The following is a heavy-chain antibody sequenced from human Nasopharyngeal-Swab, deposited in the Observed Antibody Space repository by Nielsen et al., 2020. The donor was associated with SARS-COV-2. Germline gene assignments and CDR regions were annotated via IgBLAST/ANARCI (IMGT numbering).Heavy chain of an antibody. J-gene: IGHJ4*02. Sequence: GGSLRLSCSASGFTFTSYAMNWVRQAPGKGLEFVSAIDNNGGATYYADSVKGRFTISGDNSKNTLYLQMNSLRAEDTAVYYCAKNRWGSSGWFEIDYWGQGTLVTVSS. CDR3: AKNRWGSSGWFEIDY. CDR1: GFTFTSYA. CDR2: IDNNGGAT. V-gene: IGHV3-64*04. D-gene: IGHD6-19*01.